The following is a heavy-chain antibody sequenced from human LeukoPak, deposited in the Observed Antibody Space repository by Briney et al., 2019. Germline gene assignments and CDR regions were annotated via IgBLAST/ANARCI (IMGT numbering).Heavy chain of an antibody. V-gene: IGHV7-4-1*02. CDR1: GYTFTSYA. J-gene: IGHJ4*02. Sequence: ASVNVSRKASGYTFTSYAMNWVRQAPGQGLEWMGWINTNTGNPTYAQGFTGRFVFSLDTSVSTAYLQISSLKAEDTAVYYCARMRGFGVVNPFDYWGQGTLVTVSS. D-gene: IGHD3-3*01. CDR3: ARMRGFGVVNPFDY. CDR2: INTNTGNP.